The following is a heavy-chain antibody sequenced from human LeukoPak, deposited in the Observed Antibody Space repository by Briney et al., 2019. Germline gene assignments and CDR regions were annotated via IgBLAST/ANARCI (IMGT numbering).Heavy chain of an antibody. CDR1: GFTFSSYS. CDR3: ARGGYLNGIYDY. J-gene: IGHJ4*02. Sequence: GGSLRLSCAASGFTFSSYSKNWVRQAPGKGLEWVSSITSSSSYIYYADSVKGRFTISRDNAKNSLYLQMNSLRAEDTAVYYCARGGYLNGIYDYWGQGTLVTVSS. D-gene: IGHD3-16*02. V-gene: IGHV3-21*01. CDR2: ITSSSSYI.